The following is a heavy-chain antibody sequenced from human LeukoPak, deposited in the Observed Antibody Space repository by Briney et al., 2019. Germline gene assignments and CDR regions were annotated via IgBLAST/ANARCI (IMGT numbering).Heavy chain of an antibody. Sequence: GGSLRLSCAASGFTVINNYLTWVRQAPGKGLEWVSDIYSGGRTHFADSVKGRFTISRDSSKNTLYLQMNSLRAEDTAVYYCATGATGEYFQFWGQGTLVTVSS. J-gene: IGHJ1*01. V-gene: IGHV3-53*01. CDR2: IYSGGRT. D-gene: IGHD1-26*01. CDR1: GFTVINNY. CDR3: ATGATGEYFQF.